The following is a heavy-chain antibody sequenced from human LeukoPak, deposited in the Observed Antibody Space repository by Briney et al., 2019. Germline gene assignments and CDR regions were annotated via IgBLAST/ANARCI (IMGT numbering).Heavy chain of an antibody. J-gene: IGHJ4*02. V-gene: IGHV4-59*01. Sequence: PSETLSLTCTVSGGSISSYYWSWIRQPPGKGLEWIGYIYYTGNTNYNPSLKSRVTISVDTSKNQFSLKLSSVTAADTAVYYCARAPLHTAMGSWYFDYWGQGTLVTVSS. CDR3: ARAPLHTAMGSWYFDY. CDR2: IYYTGNT. CDR1: GGSISSYY. D-gene: IGHD5-18*01.